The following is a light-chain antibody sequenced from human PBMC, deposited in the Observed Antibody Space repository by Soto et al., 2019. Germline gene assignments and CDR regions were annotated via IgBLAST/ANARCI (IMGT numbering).Light chain of an antibody. CDR2: GAS. V-gene: IGKV3-15*01. J-gene: IGKJ4*01. CDR1: RSVSTN. Sequence: DIILTQSPAIVSVSPGERATLSCRASRSVSTNLAWYQHKHGQAPRLHIYGASTRVTDIPPRFSGSGSGTEFTLTINYLKSEDFGVYYWQQYDKAVPPVTFGGGTKVEI. CDR3: QQYDKAVPPVT.